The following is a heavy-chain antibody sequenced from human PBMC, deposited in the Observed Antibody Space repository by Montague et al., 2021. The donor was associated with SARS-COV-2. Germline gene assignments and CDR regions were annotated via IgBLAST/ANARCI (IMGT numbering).Heavy chain of an antibody. V-gene: IGHV3-23*01. CDR1: GFTFSSYV. J-gene: IGHJ6*03. Sequence: SLRLSCAASGFTFSSYVMTWVRQAPGKGLEWVSSISGSGYNTYYADSVKGRFTISRDNSKNTLSLQMNSLRAEDTAIYYCAKGRGWYYYFYYMDVWGKGTTVTVSS. D-gene: IGHD6-19*01. CDR3: AKGRGWYYYFYYMDV. CDR2: ISGSGYNT.